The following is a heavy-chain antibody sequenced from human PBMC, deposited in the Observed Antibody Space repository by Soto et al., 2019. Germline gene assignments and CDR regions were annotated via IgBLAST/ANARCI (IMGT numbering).Heavy chain of an antibody. CDR3: ADEEGPLSRGAFDI. J-gene: IGHJ3*02. CDR1: GYTFTSYG. V-gene: IGHV1-18*01. CDR2: ISAYNGNT. Sequence: ASVKVSCKASGYTFTSYGISWVRQAPGQGLEWMGWISAYNGNTNYAQKLQGRVTMTTDTSTSTAYMELRSLRSDDTAVYYCADEEGPLSRGAFDIWGQGTMVTVSS.